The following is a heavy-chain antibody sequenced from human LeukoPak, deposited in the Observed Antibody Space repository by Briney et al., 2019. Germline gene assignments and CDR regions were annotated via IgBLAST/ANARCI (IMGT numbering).Heavy chain of an antibody. V-gene: IGHV1-58*01. CDR1: GFTFTSSA. CDR2: IVVGSGNT. CDR3: ARGGSTDSGDFDY. J-gene: IGHJ4*02. Sequence: ASVKVSCKASGFTFTSSAVQWVRQARGQRLEWIGWIVVGSGNTNYAQKFQERVTITRDMSTSTAYMELSSLRSEDTAVYYCARGGSTDSGDFDYWGQGTLVTVSS. D-gene: IGHD4-17*01.